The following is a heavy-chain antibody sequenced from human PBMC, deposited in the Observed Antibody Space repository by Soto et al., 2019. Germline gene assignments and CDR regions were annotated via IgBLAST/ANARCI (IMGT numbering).Heavy chain of an antibody. D-gene: IGHD3-10*01. J-gene: IGHJ6*02. V-gene: IGHV4-59*01. CDR1: GGSISSYY. CDR2: IYYSGST. Sequence: SETLSLTCTVSGGSISSYYWSWIRQPPGKGLEWIGYIYYSGSTNYNPSLKSRVTISVDTSKNQFSLKLSSVTAADTAVYYCARGDPLLWFGEKVYYGMDVWGQGTTVTVS. CDR3: ARGDPLLWFGEKVYYGMDV.